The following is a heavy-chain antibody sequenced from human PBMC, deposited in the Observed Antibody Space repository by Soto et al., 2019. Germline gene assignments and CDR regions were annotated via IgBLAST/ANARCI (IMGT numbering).Heavy chain of an antibody. CDR1: GFTFRNYV. CDR2: IQYDGSKK. Sequence: PGGSLRLSCEASGFTFRNYVMHWVRQTPVKGLEWVAGIQYDGSKKYYAESVKGRFTISRDNSKNTLYLEIDSLRAEDTAVYYCARVSTVYGYAYGHFDFWGRGTQVTVSS. CDR3: ARVSTVYGYAYGHFDF. V-gene: IGHV3-33*01. D-gene: IGHD5-18*01. J-gene: IGHJ4*02.